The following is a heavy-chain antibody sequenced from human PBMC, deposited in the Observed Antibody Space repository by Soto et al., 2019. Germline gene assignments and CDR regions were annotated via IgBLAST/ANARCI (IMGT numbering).Heavy chain of an antibody. D-gene: IGHD6-13*01. CDR3: ASRGSIAADEDAFDI. CDR2: IYPGDSDT. CDR1: GYSFTSYW. V-gene: IGHV5-51*01. Sequence: GESLKISCKGSGYSFTSYWIGWVRQMPGKGLEWMGIIYPGDSDTRYSPSFQGQVTISADKSISTAYLQWSSLKASDTAMYYCASRGSIAADEDAFDIWGQGTMVTVSS. J-gene: IGHJ3*02.